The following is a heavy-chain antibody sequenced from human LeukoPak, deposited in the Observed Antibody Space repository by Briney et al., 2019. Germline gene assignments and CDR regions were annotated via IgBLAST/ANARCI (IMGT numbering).Heavy chain of an antibody. CDR1: GFTFSNYW. CDR2: INQDGSEK. J-gene: IGHJ4*02. V-gene: IGHV3-7*01. Sequence: GGSLRLSCAASGFTFSNYWMSWVRQAPGKGLEWVININQDGSEKYYVDSVKGRFSISRDNAKNSLYLQMNSLRAEDTAVYYCARDGSGWSVYWGQGTLVTVSS. D-gene: IGHD6-19*01. CDR3: ARDGSGWSVY.